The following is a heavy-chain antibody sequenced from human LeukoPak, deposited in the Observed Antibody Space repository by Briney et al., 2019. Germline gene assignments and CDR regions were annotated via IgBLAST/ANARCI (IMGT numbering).Heavy chain of an antibody. CDR3: ARGIFPIVVVPAAMSAFDF. D-gene: IGHD2-2*01. CDR1: GGTFSSYA. V-gene: IGHV1-69*05. Sequence: SVKVSCKASGGTFSSYAISLVRQAPGQGLEWMGGIIPIFGTANYAQKFQGRVTITTDESTSTAYMELSSLRSEDTAVYYCARGIFPIVVVPAAMSAFDFWGRGPMVTVSS. CDR2: IIPIFGTA. J-gene: IGHJ3*01.